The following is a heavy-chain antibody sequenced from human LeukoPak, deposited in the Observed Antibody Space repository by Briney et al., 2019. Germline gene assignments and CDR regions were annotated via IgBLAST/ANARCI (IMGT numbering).Heavy chain of an antibody. V-gene: IGHV3-21*01. CDR2: ISSSSSYI. CDR3: ARPDY. Sequence: PGGSLRLSCTASGFTFGDYAMSWFRQAPGKGLEWVSSISSSSSYIYYADSVKGRFTISRDNAKNSLYLQMNSLRAEDTAVYYCARPDYWGQGTLVTVSS. J-gene: IGHJ4*02. CDR1: GFTFGDYA.